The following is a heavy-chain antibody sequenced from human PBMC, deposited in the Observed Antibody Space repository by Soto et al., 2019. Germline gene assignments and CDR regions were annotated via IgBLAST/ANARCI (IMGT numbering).Heavy chain of an antibody. CDR2: ISVNSGSV. J-gene: IGHJ4*02. D-gene: IGHD1-1*01. V-gene: IGHV3-23*01. Sequence: EVQLLESGGGLIQPGGSLRLSCAASGFIFSSYSMYWVRQAPGKRPEGVAGISVNSGSVLYADSVKGRFTISRDNSKNTLYLQLSSLRADDTSIYYCAKKRQMGGYNWYCDSWGQGTLVTVSS. CDR3: AKKRQMGGYNWYCDS. CDR1: GFIFSSYS.